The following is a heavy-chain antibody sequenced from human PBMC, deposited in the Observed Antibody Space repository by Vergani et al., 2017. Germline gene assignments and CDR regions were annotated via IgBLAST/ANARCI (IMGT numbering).Heavy chain of an antibody. J-gene: IGHJ5*01. V-gene: IGHV3-30*18. D-gene: IGHD1-26*01. CDR3: AKDLPSGTYGDDWLAS. CDR1: GFSFSSYG. Sequence: QVQLVESGGGVVQPGKSLRLSCAASGFSFSSYGMHWVRQAPGKGLEWVAVISYDGSNKYYADSVKGRFTISRDTSKNTLYLQMNSLRAEDTAVYYCAKDLPSGTYGDDWLASWGQGTLVTVSS. CDR2: ISYDGSNK.